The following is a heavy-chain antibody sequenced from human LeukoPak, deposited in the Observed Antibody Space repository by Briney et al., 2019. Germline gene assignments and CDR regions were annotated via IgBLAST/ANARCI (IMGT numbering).Heavy chain of an antibody. D-gene: IGHD6-13*01. Sequence: SVKVSCKASGGTFSSYAISWVRQAPGQGLEWMGGIIPIFGTANYAQKFQGRVTITADESTSTAYMELSSLRSEDTAVYYCARGIAAAGFRPTGWFDPWGQGTLVTVSS. V-gene: IGHV1-69*13. CDR1: GGTFSSYA. CDR3: ARGIAAAGFRPTGWFDP. CDR2: IIPIFGTA. J-gene: IGHJ5*02.